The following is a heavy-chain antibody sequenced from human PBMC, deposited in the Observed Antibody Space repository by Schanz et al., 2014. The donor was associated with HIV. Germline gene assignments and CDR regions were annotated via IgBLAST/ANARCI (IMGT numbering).Heavy chain of an antibody. CDR1: GGSISSGGYY. V-gene: IGHV4-31*03. J-gene: IGHJ4*02. CDR2: IYYSGRT. CDR3: ARDVPSGGFDY. D-gene: IGHD3-10*01. Sequence: QVQLQESGPGLVKPSQTLSLTCTVSGGSISSGGYYWSWIRQHPGKGLEWIGYIYYSGRTVYNPSPKSRVTISVETYKNQFSLRLSSVTASDTAVYFCARDVPSGGFDYWDQGTLVTVSS.